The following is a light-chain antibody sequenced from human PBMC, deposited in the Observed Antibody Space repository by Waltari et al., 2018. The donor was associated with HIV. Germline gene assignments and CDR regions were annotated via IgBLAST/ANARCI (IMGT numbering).Light chain of an antibody. Sequence: DIQMTQSPSSLSASVGDRVTITCRASEDINNFLVWFQQKPGKAPKSLVYAASNLQSGVPTRFSGSGAGTDFTLTISSLQPEDCASYYCQRYQSYPVTFGQGTRLEIK. CDR2: AAS. J-gene: IGKJ5*01. V-gene: IGKV1-16*01. CDR1: EDINNF. CDR3: QRYQSYPVT.